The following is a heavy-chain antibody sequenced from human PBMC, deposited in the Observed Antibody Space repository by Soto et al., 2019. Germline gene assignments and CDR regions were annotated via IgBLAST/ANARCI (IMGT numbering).Heavy chain of an antibody. CDR3: AKAGRDSSGWGPDYYFDY. V-gene: IGHV3-30*18. CDR1: GFTFSSYG. J-gene: IGHJ4*02. D-gene: IGHD6-19*01. CDR2: ISYDGSNK. Sequence: ESVGGVVQPGRSLRLSCAASGFTFSSYGMHWVRQAPGKGLEWVAVISYDGSNKYYADSVKGRFTISRDNSKNTLYLQMNSLRAEDTAVYYCAKAGRDSSGWGPDYYFDYWGQGTLVTVSS.